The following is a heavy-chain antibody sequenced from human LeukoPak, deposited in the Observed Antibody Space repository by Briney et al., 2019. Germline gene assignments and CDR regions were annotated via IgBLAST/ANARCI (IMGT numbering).Heavy chain of an antibody. V-gene: IGHV4-59*08. J-gene: IGHJ6*02. D-gene: IGHD3-16*01. CDR1: GGSIDSYY. CDR2: LYYTGST. Sequence: SETLSLTCTVSGGSIDSYYWSWIRQPPGKRLEWIGYLYYTGSTNYNPSLKSRVTISFDTSKNLFPLNLSSVTAADTAVYYCARHHEYIWGSSVDYYAMDVWGQGTTVTVSS. CDR3: ARHHEYIWGSSVDYYAMDV.